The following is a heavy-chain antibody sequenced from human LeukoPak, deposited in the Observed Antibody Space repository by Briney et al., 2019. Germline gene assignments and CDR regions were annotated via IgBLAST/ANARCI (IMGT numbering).Heavy chain of an antibody. CDR3: ARALPRSITVAGMNF. V-gene: IGHV1-69*05. D-gene: IGHD6-19*01. CDR2: IIPIFGTA. CDR1: GGTFSSYA. Sequence: GASVKVSCKASGGTFSSYAISWVRQAPGQGLEWMGGIIPIFGTANYAQKFQGRVTITRDTSASTAYMELSSLRSEDTAVYYCARALPRSITVAGMNFWGQGTLVTVSS. J-gene: IGHJ4*02.